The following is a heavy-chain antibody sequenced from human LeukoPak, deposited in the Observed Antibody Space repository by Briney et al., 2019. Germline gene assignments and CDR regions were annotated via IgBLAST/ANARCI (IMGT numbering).Heavy chain of an antibody. CDR3: ARMGYYDSSGYFDAFDI. CDR2: LSYDGSNK. CDR1: EFTFSSNA. D-gene: IGHD3-22*01. Sequence: GGSLRLSCAASEFTFSSNAMHWVRQAPGKGLEWVTILSYDGSNKYYADSVKGRFTISRDNSKNTLYLQMNSLRAEDTAVYYCARMGYYDSSGYFDAFDIWGQGTMVTVSS. V-gene: IGHV3-30*04. J-gene: IGHJ3*02.